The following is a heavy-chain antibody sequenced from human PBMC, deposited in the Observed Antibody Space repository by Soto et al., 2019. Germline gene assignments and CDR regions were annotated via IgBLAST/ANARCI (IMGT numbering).Heavy chain of an antibody. CDR2: IYYSGST. CDR1: GGSISSYY. D-gene: IGHD3-22*01. Sequence: PSETLSLTCTVSGGSISSYYWSWIRQPPGKGLEWIGYIYYSGSTNYNPSLKSRVTISVDTSKNQFSLKLSSVTAADTAVYYCARVSPYDSSGYYYLRPPDYFDYWGQGTLVTVSS. J-gene: IGHJ4*02. V-gene: IGHV4-59*01. CDR3: ARVSPYDSSGYYYLRPPDYFDY.